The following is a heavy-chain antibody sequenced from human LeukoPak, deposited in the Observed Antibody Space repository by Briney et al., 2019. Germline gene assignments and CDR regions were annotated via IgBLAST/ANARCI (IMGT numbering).Heavy chain of an antibody. V-gene: IGHV1-46*01. Sequence: ASVTVSCKASGYTFTSYYMHWVRQAPGQGLEWTGIINPSGGRTSYAQKFQARVTMTRDTSTSTVYMELSSLRSEDTAVYYCARASSGAIYFDSSGYYSFGYWGQGTLVTVSS. CDR3: ARASSGAIYFDSSGYYSFGY. D-gene: IGHD3-22*01. CDR2: INPSGGRT. CDR1: GYTFTSYY. J-gene: IGHJ4*02.